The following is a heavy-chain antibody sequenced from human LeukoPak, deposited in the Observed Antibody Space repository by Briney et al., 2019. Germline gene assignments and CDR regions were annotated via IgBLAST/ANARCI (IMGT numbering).Heavy chain of an antibody. CDR2: ISPSGDAT. CDR3: ARVAPYYDILTGYYNVGAFDI. J-gene: IGHJ3*02. CDR1: GFIFSSHG. D-gene: IGHD3-9*01. V-gene: IGHV3-23*01. Sequence: GGTLRLSCAASGFIFSSHGMNWVRQAPGKGLEWVSGISPSGDATFYADSVKGRFTISRDNSKNTLYLQMNSLRAEDTAVYYCARVAPYYDILTGYYNVGAFDIWGQGTMVTVSS.